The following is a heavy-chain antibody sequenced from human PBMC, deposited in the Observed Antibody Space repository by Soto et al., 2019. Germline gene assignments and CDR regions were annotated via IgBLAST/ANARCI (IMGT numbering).Heavy chain of an antibody. D-gene: IGHD3-3*01. Sequence: ASVKVSCKASGYTFTSYDINGVRQATGRGLEWMGWMNPNSGNTVYAQKFQGRVTMTRNTSISTAYMELSSLRSEDTAVYYCATCLPLLRFLEWLSTPGESMDVCGTGNTVTVSS. CDR3: ATCLPLLRFLEWLSTPGESMDV. V-gene: IGHV1-8*01. CDR2: MNPNSGNT. CDR1: GYTFTSYD. J-gene: IGHJ6*04.